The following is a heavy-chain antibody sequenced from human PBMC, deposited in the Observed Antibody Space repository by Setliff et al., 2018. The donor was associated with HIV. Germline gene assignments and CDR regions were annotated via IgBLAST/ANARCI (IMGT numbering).Heavy chain of an antibody. CDR3: VRGVQSPPHYSYYYMDV. D-gene: IGHD3-3*01. Sequence: GASVKVSCKASRSTFNSHTINWVRQAPGQGLDWMGRIIPILGVANYAQRFQGKVAITADKSTSTAYIELTSLRFDDTAMYYCVRGVQSPPHYSYYYMDVWGEGTMVTVSS. CDR2: IIPILGVA. J-gene: IGHJ6*03. CDR1: RSTFNSHT. V-gene: IGHV1-69*02.